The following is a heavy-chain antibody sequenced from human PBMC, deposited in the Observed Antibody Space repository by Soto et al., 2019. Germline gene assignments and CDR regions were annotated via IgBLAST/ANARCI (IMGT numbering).Heavy chain of an antibody. Sequence: QVQLVQSGAEVKKPGSSVKVSCKASGGTFSSYAISWVRQAPGQGLEWMGGIIPIFGTANYAQKFQGRVTITADEATSTAYMELSSLRSEDTAVYYCARDGYAAAGSPALSEDYYYGMDVWGQGTTVTVSS. CDR1: GGTFSSYA. D-gene: IGHD6-13*01. CDR2: IIPIFGTA. J-gene: IGHJ6*02. V-gene: IGHV1-69*01. CDR3: ARDGYAAAGSPALSEDYYYGMDV.